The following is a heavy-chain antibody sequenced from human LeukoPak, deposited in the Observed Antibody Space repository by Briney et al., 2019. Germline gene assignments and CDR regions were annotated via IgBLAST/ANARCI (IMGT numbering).Heavy chain of an antibody. CDR3: ARAPLVGIAAAGIFDY. Sequence: GGSLRLSCAASGFTFSSYAMSWVRQAPGKGLEWVSAISGSGGSTYYADSVKGRFTISRDNSKNTLYLQMNSLRAEDTAVYYCARAPLVGIAAAGIFDYWGQGTLVTVSS. D-gene: IGHD6-13*01. J-gene: IGHJ4*02. V-gene: IGHV3-23*01. CDR1: GFTFSSYA. CDR2: ISGSGGST.